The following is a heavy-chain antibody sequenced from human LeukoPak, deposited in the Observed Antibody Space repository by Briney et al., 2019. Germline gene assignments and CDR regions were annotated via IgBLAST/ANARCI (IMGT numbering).Heavy chain of an antibody. CDR3: ARRGERDYVWGTYRYFDY. CDR1: GGSLSGYY. CDR2: INHRGST. D-gene: IGHD3-16*02. Sequence: SETLSPTCAVYGGSLSGYYWSWIRQPPGKGLEWIGEINHRGSTNYNPSLKSRVTISVDTSKNQFSLKLSPVTAADTAVYYCARRGERDYVWGTYRYFDYWGQGTLVTASS. V-gene: IGHV4-34*01. J-gene: IGHJ4*02.